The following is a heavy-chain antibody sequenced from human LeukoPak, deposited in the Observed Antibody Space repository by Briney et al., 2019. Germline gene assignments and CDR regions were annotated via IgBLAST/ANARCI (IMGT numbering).Heavy chain of an antibody. J-gene: IGHJ4*02. V-gene: IGHV1-2*02. CDR1: GYTFTGYY. Sequence: GASVKVSCKASGYTFTGYYMHWVRQAPGQGLEWMGWINPNSGGTNYAQKFQGRVTMTRDTSISTAYMELSRLRSDDTAAYYCARELTKGSGSYYKHGGLGYWGQGTLVTVSS. D-gene: IGHD3-10*01. CDR3: ARELTKGSGSYYKHGGLGY. CDR2: INPNSGGT.